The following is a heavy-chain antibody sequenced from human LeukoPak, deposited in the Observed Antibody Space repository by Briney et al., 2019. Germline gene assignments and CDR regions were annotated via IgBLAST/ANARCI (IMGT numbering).Heavy chain of an antibody. CDR2: ISRSSSTI. Sequence: GGSLRLSCSASGFTFSRYSMNWVRQAPGKGLEWVSYISRSSSTIHYADSVKGRFTISRDNAKSSLFLQMNSLRAEDTAVYYCARDGGATMVRGVATYDSWGQGTLVTVSS. J-gene: IGHJ4*02. D-gene: IGHD3-10*01. CDR3: ARDGGATMVRGVATYDS. CDR1: GFTFSRYS. V-gene: IGHV3-48*04.